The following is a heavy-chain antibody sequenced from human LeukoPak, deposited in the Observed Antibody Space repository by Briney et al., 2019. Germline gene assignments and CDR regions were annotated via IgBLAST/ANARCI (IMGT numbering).Heavy chain of an antibody. CDR3: ARDEYYYDSSGSPKMDV. J-gene: IGHJ6*04. Sequence: GASVKVSCKASGHTFTGYYMHWVRQAPGQGLEWMGWINPNSGGTNYAQKFQGRVTMTRDTSISTAYMELSRLRSDDTAVYYCARDEYYYDSSGSPKMDVWGKGTTVTVSS. CDR2: INPNSGGT. CDR1: GHTFTGYY. V-gene: IGHV1-2*02. D-gene: IGHD3-22*01.